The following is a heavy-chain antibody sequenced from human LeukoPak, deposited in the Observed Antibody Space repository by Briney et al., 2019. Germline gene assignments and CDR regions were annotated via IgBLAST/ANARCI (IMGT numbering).Heavy chain of an antibody. Sequence: GESLKISCKGSGYSFTSYWIGWVRQMPGKGLEWMGIIYPGDSDTRYSPSFQGQVTISADKSISTAYLQWSSLKASDTAMYYCARRADFWRPSTYYFDYWGQGTLVTVSS. CDR1: GYSFTSYW. V-gene: IGHV5-51*01. CDR3: ARRADFWRPSTYYFDY. D-gene: IGHD3-3*01. J-gene: IGHJ4*02. CDR2: IYPGDSDT.